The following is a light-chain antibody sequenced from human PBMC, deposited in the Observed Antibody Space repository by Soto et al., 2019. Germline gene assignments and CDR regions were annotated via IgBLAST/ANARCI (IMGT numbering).Light chain of an antibody. Sequence: QSVLTQPPSASGSPGQSVTISCTGTSSDVGKYNYVSWYQQYPGKAPKLMIYEVSKRPSGVPDRFSGSKSGNTASLTVSGLQTEDEADYYCSSYTGTFRVFGTGTKVTVL. CDR2: EVS. V-gene: IGLV2-8*01. J-gene: IGLJ1*01. CDR1: SSDVGKYNY. CDR3: SSYTGTFRV.